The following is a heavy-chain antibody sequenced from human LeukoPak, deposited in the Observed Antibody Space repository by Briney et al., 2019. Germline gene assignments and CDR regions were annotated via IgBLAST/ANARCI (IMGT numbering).Heavy chain of an antibody. V-gene: IGHV1-2*02. D-gene: IGHD2-15*01. CDR2: INPKSGDT. CDR3: ARDCIGGSCYSGIDY. Sequence: ASVKVSCKASGYTFTGYNMHWVRQAPGQALEWMGWINPKSGDTNYAQKFQGRVTMTRDTSINTVYMELSRLSSDDTAVYYCARDCIGGSCYSGIDYWGQGTLVTVSS. CDR1: GYTFTGYN. J-gene: IGHJ4*02.